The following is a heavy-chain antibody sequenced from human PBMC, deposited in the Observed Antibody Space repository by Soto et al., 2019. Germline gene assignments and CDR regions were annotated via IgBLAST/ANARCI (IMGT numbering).Heavy chain of an antibody. CDR3: AKGDCSSTSCRTYYYYGMDV. Sequence: GGSLRLSCAASGFTFSSYAMSWVRQAPGKGLEWVSAISGSGGSTYYADSVKGRFTISRDNSKNTLYLQMNSLRAEDTAVYYCAKGDCSSTSCRTYYYYGMDVWGQGTTVTVSS. CDR1: GFTFSSYA. CDR2: ISGSGGST. D-gene: IGHD2-2*01. J-gene: IGHJ6*02. V-gene: IGHV3-23*01.